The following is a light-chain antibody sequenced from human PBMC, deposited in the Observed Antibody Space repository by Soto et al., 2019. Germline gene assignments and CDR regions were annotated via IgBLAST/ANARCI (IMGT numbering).Light chain of an antibody. Sequence: EIVLTQSPGALSLSPGERATLSCRASQTIRSNFLAWYQHKPGQAPRLLIYGASTTATGIPDRFSGSGSRTEFTLTISRLEPEDFAVYFCLQYEDSPFTFGPGTKEDI. CDR3: LQYEDSPFT. CDR1: QTIRSNF. CDR2: GAS. V-gene: IGKV3-20*01. J-gene: IGKJ3*01.